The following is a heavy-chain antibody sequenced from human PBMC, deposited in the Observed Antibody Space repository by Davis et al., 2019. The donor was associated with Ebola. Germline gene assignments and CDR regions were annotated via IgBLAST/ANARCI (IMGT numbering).Heavy chain of an antibody. CDR2: INPSGGST. CDR3: ARGFITMVRGDLYYFDY. V-gene: IGHV1-46*01. Sequence: AASVKVSCKASGYTFTSYYMHWVRQAPGQGLEWMGIINPSGGSTSYAQKFRGRVTMTRDTSTSTVYMELSSLRSEDTAVYYCARGFITMVRGDLYYFDYWGQGTLVTVSS. CDR1: GYTFTSYY. J-gene: IGHJ4*02. D-gene: IGHD3-10*01.